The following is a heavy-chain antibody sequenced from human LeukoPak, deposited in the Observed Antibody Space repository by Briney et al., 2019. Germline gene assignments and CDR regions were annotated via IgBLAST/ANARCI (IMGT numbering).Heavy chain of an antibody. D-gene: IGHD6-6*01. CDR3: AKAGSSSSNEGGDY. J-gene: IGHJ4*02. Sequence: GRSLSLSCAASGFTFSSYDMHWVRQAPGKGLEWVAVISYDGSNKYYADSVKGRFTISRDNSKNTLYLQMNSLRAEDTAVYYCAKAGSSSSNEGGDYWGQGTLATDSS. CDR1: GFTFSSYD. CDR2: ISYDGSNK. V-gene: IGHV3-30*18.